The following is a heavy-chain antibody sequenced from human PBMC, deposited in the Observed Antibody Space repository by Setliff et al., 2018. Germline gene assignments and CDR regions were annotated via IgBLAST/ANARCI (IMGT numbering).Heavy chain of an antibody. J-gene: IGHJ5*02. CDR2: IYDSGSS. D-gene: IGHD2-15*01. Sequence: PSETLSLTCTVSGGSVSNSGFFWGWLRLAPGKGLEWIGNIYDSGSSNYNASLKSRLIITRDTSKNQISLKLTSVTAADTAVYYCGRGFSRIEGWGNWFDPWGQGILVTVSS. CDR3: GRGFSRIEGWGNWFDP. CDR1: GGSVSNSGFF. V-gene: IGHV4-39*01.